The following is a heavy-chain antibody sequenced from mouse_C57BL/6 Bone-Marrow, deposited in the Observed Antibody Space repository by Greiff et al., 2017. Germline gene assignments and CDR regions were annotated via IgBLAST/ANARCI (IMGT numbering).Heavy chain of an antibody. CDR1: GYTFTSYW. CDR2: IYPGNSDT. D-gene: IGHD1-1*01. V-gene: IGHV1-5*01. Sequence: VQLQQSGTVLARPGASVKMSCKTSGYTFTSYWMHWGKQRPGQGLEWIGAIYPGNSDTSYNQKFKGKAKLTAVTSASTAYMELSSLTNEDSAVYYCTTLYYYGSSWYFDVWGTGTTVTVSS. J-gene: IGHJ1*03. CDR3: TTLYYYGSSWYFDV.